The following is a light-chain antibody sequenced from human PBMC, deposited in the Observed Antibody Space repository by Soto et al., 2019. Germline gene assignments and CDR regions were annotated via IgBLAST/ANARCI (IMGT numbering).Light chain of an antibody. CDR2: WAS. V-gene: IGKV4-1*01. CDR3: QQYYNSPLT. CDR1: QSVLYTSNNKNN. J-gene: IGKJ4*01. Sequence: DIVMTQSPDSLAVSLGERATINCKSSQSVLYTSNNKNNLAWYQQKPGRPPKLLIYWASTRESGVPDRFSGSGSGTDFNLTISSLQAEDGAVYFGQQYYNSPLTFGGGTKVEIK.